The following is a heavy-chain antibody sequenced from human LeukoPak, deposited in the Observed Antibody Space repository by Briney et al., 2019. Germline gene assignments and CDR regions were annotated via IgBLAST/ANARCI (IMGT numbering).Heavy chain of an antibody. CDR2: IRYDGSNK. D-gene: IGHD4-17*01. V-gene: IGHV3-30*02. Sequence: PGGSLRLSCAASGFTFSGYGMHWVRQAPGKGLEWVAFIRYDGSNKYYADSVKGRFTISGDNSKNTLYLQMNSLRAEDTAVYYCAKVLYGDYYFDYWGQGTLVTVSS. CDR1: GFTFSGYG. J-gene: IGHJ4*02. CDR3: AKVLYGDYYFDY.